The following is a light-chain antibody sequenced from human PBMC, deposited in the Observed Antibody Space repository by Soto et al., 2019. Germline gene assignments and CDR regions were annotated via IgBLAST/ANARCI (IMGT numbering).Light chain of an antibody. CDR3: CSYAPGPTLV. CDR2: EDN. Sequence: QSALTQPASVSGSPGQSITISCTGTRSDIGNYNLVSWYQQHPTKAPILLIYEDNKRPSGVSHRFSGSKSGNTASLTISGLQADDEADYYCCSYAPGPTLVFGGGTQLTVL. CDR1: RSDIGNYNL. V-gene: IGLV2-23*01. J-gene: IGLJ3*02.